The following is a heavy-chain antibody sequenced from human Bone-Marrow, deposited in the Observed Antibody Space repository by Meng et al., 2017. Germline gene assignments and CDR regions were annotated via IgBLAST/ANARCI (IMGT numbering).Heavy chain of an antibody. V-gene: IGHV3-48*03. CDR2: ISSSGSTI. J-gene: IGHJ4*02. CDR3: ARADSSGWYEEIDY. CDR1: NFTLSIYA. Sequence: GESLKISCATSNFTLSIYAMTWVRQAPGKGLEWVSYISSSGSTIYYADSVKGRFTISRDNAKNSLYLQMNSLRAEDTAVYYCARADSSGWYEEIDYWGQGTLVTVSS. D-gene: IGHD6-19*01.